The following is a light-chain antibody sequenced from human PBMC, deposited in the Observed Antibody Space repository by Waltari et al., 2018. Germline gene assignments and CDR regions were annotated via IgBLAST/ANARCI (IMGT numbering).Light chain of an antibody. CDR1: QSILSGSDNKNY. J-gene: IGKJ4*01. CDR2: WAS. CDR3: QQCYSSPLT. V-gene: IGKV4-1*01. Sequence: IVMNQSPDSLAVSLGEWATINSRSSQSILSGSDNKNYLVWYQQQPGQPPKLLISWASTRESGVPDRFSGGGSGTDFSLTISSLQAEDVAVYYCQQCYSSPLTFGGGTKVEIK.